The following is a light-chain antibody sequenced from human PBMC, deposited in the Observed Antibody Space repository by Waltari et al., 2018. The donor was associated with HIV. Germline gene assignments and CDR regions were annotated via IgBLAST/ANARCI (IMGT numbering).Light chain of an antibody. CDR3: SSYAPTNNFYVL. J-gene: IGLJ2*01. Sequence: QSALTQPPSASGSPGQSVTLPCTGTSSDIAGYNYVSWYQHHPGKAPNLIMTAVTKRPSGVPDRFSGSKSGNTASLTVSGLQAEDEAHYYCSSYAPTNNFYVLFGGGTALTVL. CDR2: AVT. CDR1: SSDIAGYNY. V-gene: IGLV2-8*01.